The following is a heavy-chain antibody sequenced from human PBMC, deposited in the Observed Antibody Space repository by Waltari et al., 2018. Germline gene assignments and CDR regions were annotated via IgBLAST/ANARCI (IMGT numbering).Heavy chain of an antibody. D-gene: IGHD3-3*01. CDR1: GFIFEESA. CDR2: ISWNSNNI. CDR3: VRDAFGNTIGGVFDY. V-gene: IGHV3-9*01. Sequence: VQLVESGGGLVQPGKTLRLSCVASGFIFEESAMHWVRQVPGKGLEGHSGISWNSNNIVYADSVKGRFTISRDNAENSLYLRMNNLRSDDTALYYCVRDAFGNTIGGVFDYWGQGTLLTVSS. J-gene: IGHJ4*02.